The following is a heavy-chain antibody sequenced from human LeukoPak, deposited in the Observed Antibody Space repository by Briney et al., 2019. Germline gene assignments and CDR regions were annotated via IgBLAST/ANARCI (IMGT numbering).Heavy chain of an antibody. V-gene: IGHV4-34*01. CDR3: ARQLRYFDWPKPLDV. D-gene: IGHD3-9*01. CDR1: GGSFSGYY. CDR2: INHSGST. J-gene: IGHJ6*04. Sequence: SETLSLTYAVYGGSFSGYYWSWIRQPPGKGLEWIGEINHSGSTNYNPSLKSRVTISVDTSKNQFSLKLSSVTAADTAVYYCARQLRYFDWPKPLDVWGKGTTVTVSS.